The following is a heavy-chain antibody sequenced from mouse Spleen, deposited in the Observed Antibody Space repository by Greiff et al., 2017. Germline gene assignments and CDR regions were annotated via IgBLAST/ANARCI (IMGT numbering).Heavy chain of an antibody. CDR3: AREGNYGVDY. CDR2: ISSGSSTI. D-gene: IGHD2-1*01. CDR1: GFTFSDYG. J-gene: IGHJ4*01. V-gene: IGHV5-17*01. Sequence: VQLKESGGGLVKPGGSLKLSCAASGFTFSDYGMHWVRQAPEKGLEWVAYISSGSSTIYYADTVKGRFTISRDNAKNTLFLQMTSLRSEDTAMYYCAREGNYGVDYWGQGTSVTVSS.